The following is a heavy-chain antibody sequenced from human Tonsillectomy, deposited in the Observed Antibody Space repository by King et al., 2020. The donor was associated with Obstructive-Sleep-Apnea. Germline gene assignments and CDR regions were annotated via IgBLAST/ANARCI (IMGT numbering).Heavy chain of an antibody. CDR2: IRSKAYGGTT. CDR1: GFTFGDYA. J-gene: IGHJ2*01. V-gene: IGHV3-49*03. D-gene: IGHD2-21*02. Sequence: EVQLVESGGGLVQPGRSLRLSCTASGFTFGDYAMSWFRQAPGKGLEWVGFIRSKAYGGTTEYAASVKGRFTISRDDSKSIAYLQMNSLKTEDTAVYYCTRATGTCGGDCDKMGWYFDLWGRGTLVTVSS. CDR3: TRATGTCGGDCDKMGWYFDL.